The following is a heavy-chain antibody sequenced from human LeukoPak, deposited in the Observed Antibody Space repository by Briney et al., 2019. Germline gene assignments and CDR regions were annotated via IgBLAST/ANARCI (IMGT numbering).Heavy chain of an antibody. V-gene: IGHV3-66*01. CDR2: IFAGGRT. D-gene: IGHD6-13*01. CDR1: GFTVSSSY. Sequence: PGGSLRLSCEASGFTVSSSYMNWVREAPGKGLEWVSVIFAGGRTDHADSVKGRFTISRDTSKNTLYLQMNSLRAEDTAVYYCAKGIANYYFDYWGQGTLVTVSS. J-gene: IGHJ4*02. CDR3: AKGIANYYFDY.